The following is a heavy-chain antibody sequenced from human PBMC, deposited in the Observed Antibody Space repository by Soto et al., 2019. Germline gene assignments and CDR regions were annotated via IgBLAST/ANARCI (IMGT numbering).Heavy chain of an antibody. D-gene: IGHD3-22*01. Sequence: QVQLVQSGAEVKKPGSSVKVSCKASGGNFSTHAISWVRQAPGQGLVWMGGIIPMFNITICAQTFQGRVTITEDEDTSKSYCVLGSLRAEDTAVYDCARDAYDRGSLDYWGQGALLTVSS. V-gene: IGHV1-69*01. CDR3: ARDAYDRGSLDY. J-gene: IGHJ4*02. CDR1: GGNFSTHA. CDR2: IIPMFNIT.